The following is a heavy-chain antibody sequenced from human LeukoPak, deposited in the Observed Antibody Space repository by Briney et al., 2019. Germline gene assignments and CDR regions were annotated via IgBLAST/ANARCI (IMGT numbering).Heavy chain of an antibody. D-gene: IGHD2-2*02. V-gene: IGHV1-8*01. CDR1: GYTFTSYD. J-gene: IGHJ5*02. CDR2: MNPNSGNT. Sequence: ASVKVSCKASGYTFTSYDINWVRQATGQGLEWMGWMNPNSGNTGYAQKFQGRDTMTRNTSISTAYMELSSLRSEDTAVYYCARGTRYCSSTSCYRGENWFDLWGQGTLVTVSS. CDR3: ARGTRYCSSTSCYRGENWFDL.